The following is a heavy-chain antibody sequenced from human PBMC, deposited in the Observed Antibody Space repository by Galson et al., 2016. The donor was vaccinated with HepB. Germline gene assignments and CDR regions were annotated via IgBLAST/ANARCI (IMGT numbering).Heavy chain of an antibody. CDR3: ARDQGYNYGFYYYYGMDV. CDR2: IIPIFGTT. V-gene: IGHV1-69*13. CDR1: GGTFSRYA. J-gene: IGHJ6*02. D-gene: IGHD5-18*01. Sequence: SVKVSCKASGGTFSRYAIGWVRQAPGQGLEWMGGIIPIFGTTNYAQKFQGRVTITADESTSTAYMELCSLRSEDTAVYYCARDQGYNYGFYYYYGMDVWGQGTTITVSS.